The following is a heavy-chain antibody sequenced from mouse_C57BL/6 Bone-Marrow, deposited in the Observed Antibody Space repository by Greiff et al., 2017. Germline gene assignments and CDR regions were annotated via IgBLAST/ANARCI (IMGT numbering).Heavy chain of an antibody. V-gene: IGHV14-3*01. Sequence: EVQLQQSVAELVRPGASVKLSCTASGFNIKNTYMHWVKQRPEQGLEWIGRIDPANGNTKYAPKFQGKATITAHTSSHTAYLQLSSLTSEDTAIYYCAPYYYGRSYGDYWGQGTTLTVSS. D-gene: IGHD1-1*01. CDR3: APYYYGRSYGDY. J-gene: IGHJ2*01. CDR1: GFNIKNTY. CDR2: IDPANGNT.